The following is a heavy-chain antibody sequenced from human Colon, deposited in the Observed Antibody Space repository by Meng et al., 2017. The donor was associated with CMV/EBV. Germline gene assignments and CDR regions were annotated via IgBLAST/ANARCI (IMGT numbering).Heavy chain of an antibody. V-gene: IGHV3-23*01. CDR2: ISGGATST. Sequence: GESLKISWEVSGFNFRNSARRWVRPAPGKGLEWVSGISGGATSTYYADSVKGRFTISRDTPKNTLFLQLNSLRAEDTAVYYCARGVIAVGQRHYFDVWGQGTLVTVSS. CDR3: ARGVIAVGQRHYFDV. J-gene: IGHJ4*02. CDR1: GFNFRNSA. D-gene: IGHD6-19*01.